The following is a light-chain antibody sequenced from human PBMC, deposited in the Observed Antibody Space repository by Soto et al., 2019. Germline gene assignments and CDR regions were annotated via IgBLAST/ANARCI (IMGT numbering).Light chain of an antibody. CDR3: QQSYSTPSRPYT. CDR1: QSISSY. Sequence: DIQMTQSPSSLSASVGDRVTITCCASQSISSYLNWYQQKPGKDPKLLIYAASSLQSGVPSRFSGSGAGTDFTLTISSLQPEDFATYYYQQSYSTPSRPYTFGQGTKLEIK. V-gene: IGKV1-39*01. J-gene: IGKJ2*01. CDR2: AAS.